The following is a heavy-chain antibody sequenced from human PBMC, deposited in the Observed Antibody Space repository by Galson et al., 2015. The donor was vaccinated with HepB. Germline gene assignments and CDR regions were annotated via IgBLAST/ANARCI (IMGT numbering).Heavy chain of an antibody. CDR1: GYSFTSYW. D-gene: IGHD6-19*01. J-gene: IGHJ6*02. V-gene: IGHV5-51*01. Sequence: QSGAEVKKPGESLKISCKGSGYSFTSYWIGWVRQMPGKGLEWMGIIYPGDSDTRYSPSFQGQVTISADKSISTAYLQWSSLKASDTAMYYCANSRGGRAVAPRRNIYYGMDVWGQGTTVTVSS. CDR3: ANSRGGRAVAPRRNIYYGMDV. CDR2: IYPGDSDT.